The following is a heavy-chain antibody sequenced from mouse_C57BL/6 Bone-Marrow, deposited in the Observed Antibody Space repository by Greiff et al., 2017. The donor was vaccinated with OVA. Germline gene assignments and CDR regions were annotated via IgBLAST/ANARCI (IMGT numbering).Heavy chain of an antibody. D-gene: IGHD1-1*01. V-gene: IGHV1-81*01. CDR1: GYTFTSYG. CDR3: ARPYYYGSSYVGRYFDV. J-gene: IGHJ1*03. CDR2: IYPRSGNT. Sequence: LVESGAELARPGASVKLSCKASGYTFTSYGISWVKQRTGQGLEWIGEIYPRSGNTYYNEKFKGKATLTADKSSSTAYMELRSLTSEDSAVYFCARPYYYGSSYVGRYFDVWGTGTTVTVSS.